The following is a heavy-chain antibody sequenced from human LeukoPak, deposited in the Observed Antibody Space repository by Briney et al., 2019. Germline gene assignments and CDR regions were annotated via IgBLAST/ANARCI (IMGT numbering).Heavy chain of an antibody. J-gene: IGHJ4*02. CDR3: AREANYYGSGSYFEGTFDY. CDR2: IYYSGRT. CDR1: GGSISSSSYY. V-gene: IGHV4-39*07. Sequence: SETLSLTCTVSGGSISSSSYYWGWIRQPPGKGLEWIGSIYYSGRTYYNPSLKSRVTISVDTSKNQFSLKLSSVTAADTAVYYCAREANYYGSGSYFEGTFDYWGQGSLVTVSS. D-gene: IGHD3-10*01.